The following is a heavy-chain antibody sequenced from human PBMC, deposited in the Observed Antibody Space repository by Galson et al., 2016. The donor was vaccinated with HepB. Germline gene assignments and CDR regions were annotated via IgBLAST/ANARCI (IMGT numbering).Heavy chain of an antibody. CDR2: ISSSGSYNT. V-gene: IGHV3-11*03. CDR3: AKGTGDAGGRAIPEENGFDM. Sequence: SLRLSCAASGFSFSDYYMTWIRQAPGKGLEWVSYISSSGSYNTNYADSVKGRFTISRDNSKNSLYLQMNSLRTEDTAFYYCAKGTGDAGGRAIPEENGFDMWGQGTMVTVSS. D-gene: IGHD3-16*01. J-gene: IGHJ3*02. CDR1: GFSFSDYY.